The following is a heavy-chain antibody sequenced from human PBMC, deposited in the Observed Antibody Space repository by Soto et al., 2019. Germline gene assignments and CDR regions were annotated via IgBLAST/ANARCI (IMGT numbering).Heavy chain of an antibody. CDR2: IKQDGSEK. CDR1: GFTFSSYW. CDR3: ARESRYYYGLGSWFDP. D-gene: IGHD3-10*01. J-gene: IGHJ5*02. Sequence: PGGSLRLSCAASGFTFSSYWMSWVRQAPGKGLEWVANIKQDGSEKYYVDSVKGRFTISRDNAKNSLYLQMNSLRAEDTAVYYCARESRYYYGLGSWFDPWGQGTLVTVSS. V-gene: IGHV3-7*05.